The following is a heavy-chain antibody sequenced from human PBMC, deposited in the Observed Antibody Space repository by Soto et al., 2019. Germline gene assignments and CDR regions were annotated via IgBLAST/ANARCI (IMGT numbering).Heavy chain of an antibody. D-gene: IGHD1-1*01. Sequence: QVQLVESEGGVVQPGRSLRLSCTASGFTFSNYGMHWVRQAPGKGLEWVTVISYDGNVAYYADSVKGRFTSSRYNSKNKLYLQMNSLRTEDTAVYYCAKEGPITNWYFDYWGQGTLVTVSS. V-gene: IGHV3-30*18. CDR1: GFTFSNYG. CDR2: ISYDGNVA. CDR3: AKEGPITNWYFDY. J-gene: IGHJ4*02.